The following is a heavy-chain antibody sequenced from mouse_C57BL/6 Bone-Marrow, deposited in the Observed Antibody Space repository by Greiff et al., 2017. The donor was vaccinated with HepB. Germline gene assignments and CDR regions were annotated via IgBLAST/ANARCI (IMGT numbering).Heavy chain of an antibody. V-gene: IGHV1-5*01. CDR2: IYPGNSDT. J-gene: IGHJ4*01. Sequence: EVQLQQSGTVLARPGASVKMSCKTSGYTFTSYWMHWVKQRPGQGLEWIGAIYPGNSDTSYNQKFKGKAKLTAVTSASTAYMELSSLTNEDSAVYYCTGLLRSLYAMDYWGQGTSVTVSS. CDR3: TGLLRSLYAMDY. CDR1: GYTFTSYW. D-gene: IGHD1-1*01.